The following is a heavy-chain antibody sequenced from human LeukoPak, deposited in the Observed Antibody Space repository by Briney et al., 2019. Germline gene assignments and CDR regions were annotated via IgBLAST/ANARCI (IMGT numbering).Heavy chain of an antibody. CDR2: IYYSGST. V-gene: IGHV4-39*01. CDR3: ARQLGYCSSTSCYADKVDY. D-gene: IGHD2-2*01. Sequence: PSETLSLTCTVSGGSISSSSYYWGCIRQPPGKGLEWIGSIYYSGSTYYNPSLKSRVTISVDTPKNQFSLKLSSVTAADTAVYYCARQLGYCSSTSCYADKVDYWGQGTLVTVSS. CDR1: GGSISSSSYY. J-gene: IGHJ4*02.